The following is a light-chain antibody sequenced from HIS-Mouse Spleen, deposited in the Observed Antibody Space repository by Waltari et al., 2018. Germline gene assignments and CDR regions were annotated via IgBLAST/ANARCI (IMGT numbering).Light chain of an antibody. CDR1: SSDVGGYNY. V-gene: IGLV2-14*01. CDR3: SSYTSSSTLYV. J-gene: IGLJ1*01. CDR2: EVS. Sequence: QSALTQPASVSGSPGQSITISCTGTSSDVGGYNYVSWYQQHPGKAPTLMIYEVSNRTSGGSNRFSGSKSGNTASLTISGLQAEDEADYYCSSYTSSSTLYVFGTGTKFTVL.